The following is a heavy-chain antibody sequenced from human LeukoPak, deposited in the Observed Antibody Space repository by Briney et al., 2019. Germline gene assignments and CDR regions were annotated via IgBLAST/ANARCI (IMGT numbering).Heavy chain of an antibody. CDR3: ATSAEWELPD. Sequence: SETLSLTCTVSGGSISSSSYYWGWIRQPPGKGLEWIGSIYYSGSTYYNPSLKSRVTISVDTSKNQFSLKLSSVTAADTAVYYCATSAEWELPDWGQGTLVTVSS. CDR1: GGSISSSSYY. D-gene: IGHD1-26*01. CDR2: IYYSGST. V-gene: IGHV4-39*01. J-gene: IGHJ4*02.